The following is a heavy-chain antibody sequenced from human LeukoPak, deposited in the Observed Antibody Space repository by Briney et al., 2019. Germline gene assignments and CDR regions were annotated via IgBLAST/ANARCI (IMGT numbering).Heavy chain of an antibody. J-gene: IGHJ5*02. V-gene: IGHV4-39*07. CDR1: GGSISSSSYY. D-gene: IGHD3-10*01. Sequence: PSETLSLTCTVSGGSISSSSYYWGWIRQPPGKGLEWIGSIYYSGSTYYNPSLKSRVTISVDTSKNQFSLKLSSVTAADTAVYYCARAYRGVYNWFDPWGQGTLVTVSS. CDR3: ARAYRGVYNWFDP. CDR2: IYYSGST.